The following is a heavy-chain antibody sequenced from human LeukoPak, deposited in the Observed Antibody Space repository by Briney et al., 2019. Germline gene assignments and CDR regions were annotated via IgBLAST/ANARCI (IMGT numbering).Heavy chain of an antibody. CDR3: ARESREQWLVHPFDY. D-gene: IGHD6-19*01. V-gene: IGHV4-61*02. CDR2: IYTSGST. CDR1: GGSISSGSYY. Sequence: SQTLSLTCTVSGGSISSGSYYWSWIRQPAGKGLEWIGRIYTSGSTNYNPSLKSRVTISVDTSKNQFSLKLSSVTAADTAVYYCARESREQWLVHPFDYWGQGTLVTVSS. J-gene: IGHJ4*02.